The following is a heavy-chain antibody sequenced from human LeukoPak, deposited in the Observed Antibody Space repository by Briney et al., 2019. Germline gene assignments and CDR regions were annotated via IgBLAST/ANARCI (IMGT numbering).Heavy chain of an antibody. Sequence: GGSLRLSCAASGFTFWSYAMSWVRQAPGKGLEWVSIINGSGGITYYADSVRGRFAISRDNSKNTLYLQMNSLRAEESAIYYCAKGHKLLGEVIVFIDSWGQGAQVTVSS. CDR2: INGSGGIT. V-gene: IGHV3-23*01. J-gene: IGHJ4*02. D-gene: IGHD3-16*02. CDR1: GFTFWSYA. CDR3: AKGHKLLGEVIVFIDS.